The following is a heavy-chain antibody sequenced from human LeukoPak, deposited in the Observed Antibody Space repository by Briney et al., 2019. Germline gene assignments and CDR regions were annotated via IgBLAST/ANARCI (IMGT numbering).Heavy chain of an antibody. V-gene: IGHV3-21*04. J-gene: IGHJ4*02. D-gene: IGHD2-2*01. CDR1: GFTFSSYS. Sequence: GGSLRLSCAASGFTFSSYSMNWVRQAPGKGLEWVSSISSSSSYIYYADSVKGRFTISRDNSKNTLYLQMNSLRADDTAVYYCANFGCTTTSCLDYWGQGALVTVSS. CDR3: ANFGCTTTSCLDY. CDR2: ISSSSSYI.